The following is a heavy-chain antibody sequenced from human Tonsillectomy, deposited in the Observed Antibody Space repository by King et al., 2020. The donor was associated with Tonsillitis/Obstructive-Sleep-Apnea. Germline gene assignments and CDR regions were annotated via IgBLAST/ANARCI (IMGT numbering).Heavy chain of an antibody. CDR3: ARPPLREEGAFDI. D-gene: IGHD3-16*02. Sequence: VQLVESGGGVVQPGRSLRLSCAASGFTFSFYGMHWVRQAPGKGLEWVAVIWYDGSNKYYADSVKGRFTISRDNSKNTLYLQMNSLRAEDTAVYYCARPPLREEGAFDIWGQGTVVTVSS. CDR1: GFTFSFYG. V-gene: IGHV3-33*01. J-gene: IGHJ3*02. CDR2: IWYDGSNK.